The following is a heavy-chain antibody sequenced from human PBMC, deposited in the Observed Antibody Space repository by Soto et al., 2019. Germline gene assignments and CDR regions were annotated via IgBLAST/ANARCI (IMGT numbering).Heavy chain of an antibody. CDR2: IWYDGSNK. D-gene: IGHD3-10*01. CDR1: GFTFSSYV. J-gene: IGHJ4*02. Sequence: QVQLEESGGGVVQPGRSLRLSCAASGFTFSSYVMHWVRQAPGKGLEWVAVIWYDGSNKYYADSVKGRFTISRDNSKNTLYLQMNSLRAEDTAVYFCARSFQFVRGVDYWGQGTLVTVSS. CDR3: ARSFQFVRGVDY. V-gene: IGHV3-33*01.